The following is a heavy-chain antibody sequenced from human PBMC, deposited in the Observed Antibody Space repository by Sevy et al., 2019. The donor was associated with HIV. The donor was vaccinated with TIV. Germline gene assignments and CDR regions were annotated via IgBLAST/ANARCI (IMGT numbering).Heavy chain of an antibody. CDR3: ARMNYGGSDPGNHFYFDY. Sequence: SENLSLTCSVTGGSISSFYWSWIRQPPGKALEWIGNVYYSGSSTYNPSLKSRVSISVDSFRNHFCLKMTSVTPADSAVYFCARMNYGGSDPGNHFYFDYWGQGSLVTVSS. CDR2: VYYSGSS. J-gene: IGHJ4*02. D-gene: IGHD4-17*01. CDR1: GGSISSFY. V-gene: IGHV4-59*13.